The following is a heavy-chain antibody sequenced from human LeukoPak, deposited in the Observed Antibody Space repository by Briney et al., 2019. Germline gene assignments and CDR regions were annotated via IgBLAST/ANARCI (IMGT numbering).Heavy chain of an antibody. J-gene: IGHJ4*02. Sequence: GGSLRLSCAASGFTVINNYMTWVRQAPGKGQEWVSAISGSGSNTYYADSVKGRFTISRDNSKNTLYLQMNTLRTEDTAVYYCAKEPQIDRRPDYWGQGTLVTVSS. CDR2: ISGSGSNT. CDR3: AKEPQIDRRPDY. D-gene: IGHD3-22*01. V-gene: IGHV3-23*01. CDR1: GFTVINNY.